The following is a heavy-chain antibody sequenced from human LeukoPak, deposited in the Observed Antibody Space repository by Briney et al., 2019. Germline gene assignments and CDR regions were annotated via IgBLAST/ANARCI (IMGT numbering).Heavy chain of an antibody. CDR2: IYYSGST. D-gene: IGHD2-2*01. CDR1: GGSISSSSYY. J-gene: IGHJ4*02. Sequence: PSETLSLTCTVSGGSISSSSYYWGWIRQPPGQGLEWIGSIYYSGSTYYNPSLKSRVTISVDTSKNQFSLKLSSVTAADTAVYYCAGLGYCSSTSCPPDYWGQGTLVTVSS. CDR3: AGLGYCSSTSCPPDY. V-gene: IGHV4-39*01.